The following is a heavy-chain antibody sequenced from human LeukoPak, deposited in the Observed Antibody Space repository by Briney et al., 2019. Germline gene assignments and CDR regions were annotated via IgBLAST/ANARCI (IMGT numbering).Heavy chain of an antibody. CDR1: GFTFSSYA. V-gene: IGHV3-23*01. J-gene: IGHJ4*02. CDR3: AKDIGDSGYDSGY. CDR2: ISGSGGST. D-gene: IGHD5-12*01. Sequence: GGSLRLSCAASGFTFSSYAMHWVRRAPGKGLEWVSAISGSGGSTYYADSVKGRFTISRDNSKNTLYLQMNSLRAEDTAVYYCAKDIGDSGYDSGYWGQGTLVTVSS.